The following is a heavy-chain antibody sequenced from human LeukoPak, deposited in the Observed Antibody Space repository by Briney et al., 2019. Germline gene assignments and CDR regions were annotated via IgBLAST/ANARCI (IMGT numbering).Heavy chain of an antibody. V-gene: IGHV1-69*11. Sequence: SVKVSCKASGGTFSSYAISWVRQAPGQGLEWMGRIIPILGTANYAQKVQGRVTISTDESTSTAYMELSSLRSEDTAVYYCARAPTAYCRGDCYFDYWGQGTLVTVSS. CDR2: IIPILGTA. CDR3: ARAPTAYCRGDCYFDY. D-gene: IGHD2-21*02. J-gene: IGHJ4*02. CDR1: GGTFSSYA.